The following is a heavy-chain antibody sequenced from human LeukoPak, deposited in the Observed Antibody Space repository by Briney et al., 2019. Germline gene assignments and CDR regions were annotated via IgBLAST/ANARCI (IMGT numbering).Heavy chain of an antibody. CDR1: GGSISSGDYY. Sequence: SETLSLTCTVSGGSISSGDYYWSWIRQPPGKGLEWIGYIYYSGSTNYNPSLKSRVTISVDTSKNQFSLKLSSVTAADTAVYYCARVRRPKYYYDSSGYSDFDYWGQGTLVTVSS. J-gene: IGHJ4*02. CDR3: ARVRRPKYYYDSSGYSDFDY. V-gene: IGHV4-30-4*08. D-gene: IGHD3-22*01. CDR2: IYYSGST.